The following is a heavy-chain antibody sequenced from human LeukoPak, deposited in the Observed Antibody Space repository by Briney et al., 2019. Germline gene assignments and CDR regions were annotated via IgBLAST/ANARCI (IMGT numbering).Heavy chain of an antibody. V-gene: IGHV4-30-4*01. CDR1: GVSISSGDYY. CDR3: ARPYYYDSRIDP. CDR2: AYYSGST. D-gene: IGHD3-22*01. J-gene: IGHJ5*02. Sequence: SETLSLTCTVSGVSISSGDYYWSWIRQPPGKGLEWIGYAYYSGSTYYNPSLKSRVTISVDTSKTQFSLKLSSVTAADTAVYYCARPYYYDSRIDPWGQGTRVTVSS.